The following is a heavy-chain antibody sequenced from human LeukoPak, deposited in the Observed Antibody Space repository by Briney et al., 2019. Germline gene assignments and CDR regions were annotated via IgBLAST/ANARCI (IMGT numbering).Heavy chain of an antibody. V-gene: IGHV3-23*01. D-gene: IGHD6-19*01. CDR1: GFTFSSYA. J-gene: IGHJ4*02. Sequence: GGSLRLSCAASGFTFSSYAMSWVRQAPGKGLEWVSAISGSGGSTYYADSVKGRFTISRDNAKNSLYLQMNSLRAEDTALYYCAKDRSAVAGSFDYWGQGTLVTVSS. CDR3: AKDRSAVAGSFDY. CDR2: ISGSGGST.